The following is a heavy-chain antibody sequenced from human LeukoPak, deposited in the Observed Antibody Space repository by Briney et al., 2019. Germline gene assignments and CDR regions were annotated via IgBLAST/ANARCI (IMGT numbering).Heavy chain of an antibody. J-gene: IGHJ3*02. CDR1: GFTFSSYA. Sequence: PGGSLRLSCAASGFTFSSYAMSWVRQAPGKGLEWVSAISGSGGSTYYADSVKGRFTISRDNSKNTLYLQMNSLRAEDTAVYYCAKDSAYCGGDCYIENIRDAFDIWGQGTMVTVSS. D-gene: IGHD2-21*02. V-gene: IGHV3-23*01. CDR2: ISGSGGST. CDR3: AKDSAYCGGDCYIENIRDAFDI.